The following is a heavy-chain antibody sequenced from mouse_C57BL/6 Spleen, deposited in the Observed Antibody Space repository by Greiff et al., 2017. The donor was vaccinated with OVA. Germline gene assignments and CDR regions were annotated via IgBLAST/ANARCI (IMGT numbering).Heavy chain of an antibody. CDR3: AREYCGSRYSSYWYFDV. V-gene: IGHV14-3*01. CDR2: IDPANGNT. J-gene: IGHJ1*03. Sequence: EVQLQQSVAELVRPGASVKLSCTASGFNIKNTYMHWVKQRPEQGLEWIGRIDPANGNTKYAPKFQGKATITADTSSNTAYLQLSSLTSEDHAIYYCAREYCGSRYSSYWYFDVWGTGTTVTVSS. CDR1: GFNIKNTY. D-gene: IGHD1-1*01.